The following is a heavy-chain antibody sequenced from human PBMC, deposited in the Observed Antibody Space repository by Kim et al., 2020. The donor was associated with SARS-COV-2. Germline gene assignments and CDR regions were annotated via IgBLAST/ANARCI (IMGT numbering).Heavy chain of an antibody. CDR2: ISGSGGST. V-gene: IGHV3-23*01. CDR3: AKWQGFVVVTGSGFQH. Sequence: GGSLRLSCAASGFTFSSYAMSWVRQAPGKGLEWVSAISGSGGSTYYADSVKGRFTISRDNSKNTLYLQMNSLRAEDTAVYYCAKWQGFVVVTGSGFQHWGQGTLVTVSS. J-gene: IGHJ1*01. CDR1: GFTFSSYA. D-gene: IGHD2-21*02.